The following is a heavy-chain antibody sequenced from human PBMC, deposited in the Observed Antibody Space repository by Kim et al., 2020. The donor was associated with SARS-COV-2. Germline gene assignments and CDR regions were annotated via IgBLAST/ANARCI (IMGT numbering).Heavy chain of an antibody. J-gene: IGHJ6*02. V-gene: IGHV3-48*02. CDR1: GFTFSSYS. D-gene: IGHD6-13*01. Sequence: GGSLRLSCAASGFTFSSYSMNWVRQAPGKGLEWVSYISSSSSTIYYADSVKGRFTISRDNAKNSLYLQMNSLRDEDTAVYYCARAHSSSWHYYYYGMDVWGQGTTVTVSS. CDR3: ARAHSSSWHYYYYGMDV. CDR2: ISSSSSTI.